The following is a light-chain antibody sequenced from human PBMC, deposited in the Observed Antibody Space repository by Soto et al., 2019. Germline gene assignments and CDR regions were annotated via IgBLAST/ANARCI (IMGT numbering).Light chain of an antibody. CDR2: GAS. Sequence: EIAMTQSPATLSVSPGERATLSCRTSQSVGSDLAWYQQNPGQAPRLLIYGASTRASGTPARFSGSGSGTEFTLTISSLQSEDFAVYYCQQYVNWPRLTFGGGTKVDIK. CDR3: QQYVNWPRLT. CDR1: QSVGSD. J-gene: IGKJ4*01. V-gene: IGKV3-15*01.